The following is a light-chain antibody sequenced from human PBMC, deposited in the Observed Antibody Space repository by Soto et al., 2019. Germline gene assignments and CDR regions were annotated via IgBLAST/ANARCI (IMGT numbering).Light chain of an antibody. CDR2: GAS. CDR3: QQYGSSPYT. CDR1: QSVSSSY. Sequence: EIVLTQSPGTLSLSPGERATLSCRASQSVSSSYLAWYQQKPGQAPRLLIYGASSRDTGITDRFSGSGSGTDFTITISRLEPEDFAVYYCQQYGSSPYTFGQGTKLEIK. V-gene: IGKV3-20*01. J-gene: IGKJ2*01.